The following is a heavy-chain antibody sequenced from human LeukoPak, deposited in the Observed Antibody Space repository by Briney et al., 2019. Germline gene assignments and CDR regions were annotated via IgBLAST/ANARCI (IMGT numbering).Heavy chain of an antibody. CDR1: GFTFSSYA. D-gene: IGHD3-22*01. V-gene: IGHV3-23*01. Sequence: GGSLRLSCAASGFTFSSYAMSWVRQAPGKGLEWVSAISGSGGSTYYADSVEGRFTISRDNSKNTLYLQMNSLRAEDTAVYYCAKDKGVTMIVVVTHFDYWGQGTLVTVSS. CDR3: AKDKGVTMIVVVTHFDY. J-gene: IGHJ4*02. CDR2: ISGSGGST.